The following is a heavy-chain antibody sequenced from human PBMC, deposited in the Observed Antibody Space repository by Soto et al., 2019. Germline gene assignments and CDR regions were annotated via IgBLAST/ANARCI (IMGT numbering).Heavy chain of an antibody. CDR2: IIPIFNST. V-gene: IGHV1-69*06. D-gene: IGHD2-2*02. J-gene: IGHJ4*02. Sequence: VKVSCKVSGSRFSNYVISWVRQAPGHGLEWLGRIIPIFNSTKYAQSFQGRVTITADKSTSTASLELSSLRSDDTAVYYCAREGRGKKAGYNGLVSLGYWGQGTMVTVYS. CDR3: AREGRGKKAGYNGLVSLGY. CDR1: GSRFSNYV.